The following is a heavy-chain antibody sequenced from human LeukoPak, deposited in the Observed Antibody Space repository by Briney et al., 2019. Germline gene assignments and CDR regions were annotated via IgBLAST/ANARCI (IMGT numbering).Heavy chain of an antibody. D-gene: IGHD3-22*01. CDR2: INSDGSST. Sequence: PGGSLRLSCAASGFTFSSYWMHWVRQAPGKGLVSVSRINSDGSSTSYADSVKGRFTISRDNAKNTLYLQMNSLRAEDTAVYYCAREYYYDSSGYYTGYYYYGMDVWGQGTTVTVSS. CDR3: AREYYYDSSGYYTGYYYYGMDV. J-gene: IGHJ6*02. V-gene: IGHV3-74*01. CDR1: GFTFSSYW.